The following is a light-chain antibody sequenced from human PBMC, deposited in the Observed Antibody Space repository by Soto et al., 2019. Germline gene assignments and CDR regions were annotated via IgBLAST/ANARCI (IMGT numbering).Light chain of an antibody. CDR1: QSVTNNY. Sequence: EIVLTQSPDTLSLSPGERATLSCRASQSVTNNYLAWYQQKPGQAPRLLIDGASSRATGVPDRFSGTGSGTDFTLTISRLEPEDFAVFYCQQYGNSPITFGQGTRLEIK. CDR3: QQYGNSPIT. CDR2: GAS. V-gene: IGKV3-20*01. J-gene: IGKJ5*01.